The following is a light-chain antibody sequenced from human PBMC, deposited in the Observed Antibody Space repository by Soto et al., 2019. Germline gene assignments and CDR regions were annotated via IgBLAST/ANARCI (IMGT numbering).Light chain of an antibody. Sequence: TVMTQSPATLSVSLGERVTLSCRASQSVRNNLAWYQQKPGQAPRLLIYGASTRATDIPARFSGSGSGTEFTLTISGLESEDFAVYYCQEYDNWPPWTFGQGTKLDIK. CDR2: GAS. V-gene: IGKV3-15*01. CDR3: QEYDNWPPWT. J-gene: IGKJ1*01. CDR1: QSVRNN.